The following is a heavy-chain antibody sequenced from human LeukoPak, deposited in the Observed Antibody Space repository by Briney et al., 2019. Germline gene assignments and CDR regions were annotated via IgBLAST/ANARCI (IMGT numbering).Heavy chain of an antibody. J-gene: IGHJ4*02. V-gene: IGHV3-30-3*01. D-gene: IGHD3-10*01. CDR3: ARVDTLSYYLPFDY. CDR2: ISYDRSNK. CDR1: GFTFSSYA. Sequence: GGSLRLSCAASGFTFSSYAMHWVRQAPGKGLEWVAVISYDRSNKYYADSVKGRFTISRDNSKNTLYLQMNSLRAEDTAVYYCARVDTLSYYLPFDYWGQGTLVTVSS.